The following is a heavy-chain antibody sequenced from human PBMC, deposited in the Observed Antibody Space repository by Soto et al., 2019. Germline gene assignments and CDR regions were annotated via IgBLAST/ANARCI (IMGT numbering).Heavy chain of an antibody. CDR3: AKRAVVVAATHYYYYGMDV. D-gene: IGHD2-15*01. V-gene: IGHV3-23*01. CDR1: GFTFSSYA. Sequence: EVQLLESGGGLVQPGGSLRLSCAASGFTFSSYAMSWVRQAPGKGLEWVSAISGSGGGTYYADSVKGRFTISSDNSKNTLYLQMNSLRAEDTAVYYCAKRAVVVAATHYYYYGMDVWGQGTTVTVSS. J-gene: IGHJ6*02. CDR2: ISGSGGGT.